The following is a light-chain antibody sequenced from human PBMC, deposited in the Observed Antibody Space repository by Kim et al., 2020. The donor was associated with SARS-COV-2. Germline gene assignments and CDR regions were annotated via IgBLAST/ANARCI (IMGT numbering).Light chain of an antibody. Sequence: SAGERATLSCRASQIINDNYLAWYKQKPGQAPWLLIHGGSSRATGIPDRIRGSGSGTDFTLTISRLEPEDFALYYCQQYGESPITFGQGTRLEIK. V-gene: IGKV3-20*01. CDR1: QIINDNY. CDR3: QQYGESPIT. CDR2: GGS. J-gene: IGKJ5*01.